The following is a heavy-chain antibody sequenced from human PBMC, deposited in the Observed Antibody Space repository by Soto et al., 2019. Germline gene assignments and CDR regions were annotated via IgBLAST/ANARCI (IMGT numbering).Heavy chain of an antibody. J-gene: IGHJ6*04. V-gene: IGHV3-74*01. Sequence: EVQLVESGGGLVQPGGSLRLSCAASGFTLSGRSMYWVRQAPGEGLVWVSGIDNAGTDSTYADSVKGRFTSSRDNAKNMLYLQMNSLRVEDTAVYYCARGWFGPDVWGKGTTVTVSS. CDR2: IDNAGTDS. CDR3: ARGWFGPDV. D-gene: IGHD3-10*01. CDR1: GFTLSGRS.